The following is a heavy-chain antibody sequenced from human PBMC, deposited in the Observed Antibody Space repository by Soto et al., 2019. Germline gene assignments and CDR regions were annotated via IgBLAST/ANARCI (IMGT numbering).Heavy chain of an antibody. Sequence: QVQLVESGGGVVQPGRSLRLSCAASGFTFSSYXXXWVRQAPGKGLEWVAVISYDGSNKYYADSVKGRFTISRDNSKNTLYLQMNSLRAEDTAVYYCARGPDGDHDYWGQGTLVTVSS. CDR3: ARGPDGDHDY. J-gene: IGHJ4*02. V-gene: IGHV3-30-3*01. CDR2: ISYDGSNK. D-gene: IGHD4-17*01. CDR1: GFTFSSYX.